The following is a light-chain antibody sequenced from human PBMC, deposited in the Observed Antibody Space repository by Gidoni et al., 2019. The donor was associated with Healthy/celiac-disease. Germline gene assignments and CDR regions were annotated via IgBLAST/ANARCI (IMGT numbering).Light chain of an antibody. J-gene: IGLJ2*01. CDR2: GKN. CDR3: NSRDSSGNHLV. Sequence: SELTQDPSVSVALGQTVRITCQGDSLRSYYASWYQQKPGQAPVLVIYGKNNRPSGIPDRFSGSSSGNTASLTITGAQAEDEADYFCNSRDSSGNHLVFGGGTKLTVL. CDR1: SLRSYY. V-gene: IGLV3-19*01.